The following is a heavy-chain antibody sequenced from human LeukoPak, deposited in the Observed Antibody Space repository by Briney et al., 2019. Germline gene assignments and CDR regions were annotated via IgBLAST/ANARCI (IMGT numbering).Heavy chain of an antibody. Sequence: GGSLRLSCAASGFTFDDYGMSWVRQAPGKVLEWVSGINWNGGSTGYADSVKGRFTISRDNAKNSLYLQMNSLRAEDTAVYYCASASYYDFWSGYYTPFDYWGQGTLVTVSS. CDR2: INWNGGST. J-gene: IGHJ4*02. CDR3: ASASYYDFWSGYYTPFDY. CDR1: GFTFDDYG. V-gene: IGHV3-20*04. D-gene: IGHD3-3*01.